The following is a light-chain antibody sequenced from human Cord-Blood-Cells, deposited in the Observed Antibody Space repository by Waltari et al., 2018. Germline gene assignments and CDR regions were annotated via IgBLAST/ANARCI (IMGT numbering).Light chain of an antibody. J-gene: IGLJ3*02. V-gene: IGLV2-23*01. CDR2: EGS. CDR3: CSYAGSSTLWV. CDR1: SSDVGSYNL. Sequence: QSALTQPASVSGSPGQSITISCTGTSSDVGSYNLVSWYQQHPGKAPKLMIYEGSKRPSGVSNRVACSKSGNTASLTISGLQAEDEADYYCCSYAGSSTLWVFGGGTKLTVL.